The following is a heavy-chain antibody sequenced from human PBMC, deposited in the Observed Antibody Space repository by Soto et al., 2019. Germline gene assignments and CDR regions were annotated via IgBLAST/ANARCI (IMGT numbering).Heavy chain of an antibody. D-gene: IGHD3-10*01. CDR2: IWYDGTNK. V-gene: IGHV3-33*06. Sequence: QVQLVESGGGVVQPGRSLRLSCAASGFTFSSYGMHWVRQAPGKGLEWVAVIWYDGTNKYYADSVKGRFTISRDNSKNTLYLQMNRLRAEDTAVYYCAKSITPRPNYFDYWGQGTLVTVSS. CDR1: GFTFSSYG. CDR3: AKSITPRPNYFDY. J-gene: IGHJ4*02.